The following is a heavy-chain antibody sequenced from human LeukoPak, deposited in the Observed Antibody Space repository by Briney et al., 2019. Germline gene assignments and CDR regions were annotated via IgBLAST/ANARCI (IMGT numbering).Heavy chain of an antibody. CDR1: GGSFSGYY. J-gene: IGHJ4*02. CDR2: INHSGST. V-gene: IGHV4-34*01. Sequence: SETLSLTCAVYGGSFSGYYWSWIRQPPGKGLEWIGEINHSGSTNYNPSLKSRVTISVDTSKNQFSLKLSSVTAADTAVYYCVRARDCSSTSCYEYFDYWGQGTLVTVSS. D-gene: IGHD2-2*01. CDR3: VRARDCSSTSCYEYFDY.